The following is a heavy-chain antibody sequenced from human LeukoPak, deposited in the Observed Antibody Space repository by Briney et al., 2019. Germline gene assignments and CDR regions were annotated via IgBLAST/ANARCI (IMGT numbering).Heavy chain of an antibody. CDR2: ISSSSSYI. D-gene: IGHD1-26*01. V-gene: IGHV3-21*01. Sequence: SGGSLRLSCAASGFTFSSYSMNWVRQAPGKGLEWVSSISSSSSYIYYADSVKGRFTISRDNAKNSLYLQMNSLRAEDTAVYYCARDPAIVGATQGGGSDDYWGQGTLVTVSS. CDR3: ARDPAIVGATQGGGSDDY. CDR1: GFTFSSYS. J-gene: IGHJ4*02.